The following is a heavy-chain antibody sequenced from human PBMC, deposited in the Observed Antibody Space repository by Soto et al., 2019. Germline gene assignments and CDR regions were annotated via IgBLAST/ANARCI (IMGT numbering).Heavy chain of an antibody. Sequence: SETLSLTCSVSGDPLHIGGYYWTWIRQRPGEGLEWMGYIYYSGSTYYNPSLKSRVTISVDTSKNQFSLKLSSVTAADTAVYYCARAGGYSGYDPYYYYGMDVWGQGTTVTVSS. CDR2: IYYSGST. V-gene: IGHV4-31*03. CDR1: GDPLHIGGYY. J-gene: IGHJ6*02. CDR3: ARAGGYSGYDPYYYYGMDV. D-gene: IGHD5-12*01.